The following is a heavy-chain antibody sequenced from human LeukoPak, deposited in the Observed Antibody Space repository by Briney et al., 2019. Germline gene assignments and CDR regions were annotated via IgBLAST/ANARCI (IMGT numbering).Heavy chain of an antibody. CDR3: AKCGVRYFDWINWFDP. V-gene: IGHV3-23*01. D-gene: IGHD3-9*01. CDR2: ISGSGGST. Sequence: PGGSLRLSCAASGFTFSSYAMSWVRQAPGKGLEWVSAISGSGGSTYYADSVKGRFTISRDNSKNTLYLQMNSLRAEDTAVYYCAKCGVRYFDWINWFDPWGQGTLATVSS. J-gene: IGHJ5*02. CDR1: GFTFSSYA.